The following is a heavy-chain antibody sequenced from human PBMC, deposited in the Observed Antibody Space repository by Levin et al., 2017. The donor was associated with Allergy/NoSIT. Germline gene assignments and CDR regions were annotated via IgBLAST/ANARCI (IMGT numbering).Heavy chain of an antibody. CDR1: GGSFSGYY. CDR2: INHSGST. Sequence: PSETLSLTCAVYGGSFSGYYWSWIRQPPGKGLEWIGEINHSGSTNYNPSLKSRVTISVDTSKNQFSLKLSSVTAADTAVYYCAGGDSSSWCFDYWGQGTLVTVSS. J-gene: IGHJ4*02. D-gene: IGHD6-13*01. CDR3: AGGDSSSWCFDY. V-gene: IGHV4-34*01.